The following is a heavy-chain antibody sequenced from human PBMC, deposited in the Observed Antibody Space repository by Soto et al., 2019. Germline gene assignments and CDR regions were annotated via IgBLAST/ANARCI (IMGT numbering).Heavy chain of an antibody. J-gene: IGHJ2*01. CDR3: AKGTTVTTWRYLDL. D-gene: IGHD4-17*01. V-gene: IGHV3-30*18. CDR1: RFRFSSYG. CDR2: VSYDGDYK. Sequence: QEQLVESGGGVVQPGRSLRLSCAAARFRFSSYGMHWVRQAPGKGLEWMAVVSYDGDYKNYADSVKGRFTISRDNSKNTLYLQMDSLRPEDTAVYYCAKGTTVTTWRYLDLWGPGTLVTVSS.